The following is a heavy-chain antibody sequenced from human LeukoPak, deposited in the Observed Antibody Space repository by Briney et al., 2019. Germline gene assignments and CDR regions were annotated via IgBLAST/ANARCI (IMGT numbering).Heavy chain of an antibody. V-gene: IGHV3-33*06. CDR3: VKDAQRGFDYSNSLEH. CDR2: IWSDATNQ. J-gene: IGHJ4*02. D-gene: IGHD4-11*01. CDR1: GFTFSHYG. Sequence: QPGRSLRLSCEASGFTFSHYGMHWVRQAPGKGLEWVAVIWSDATNQYYADSVKGRFTISRDNFKNTVSLQMNSLRAEDTAVYYCVKDAQRGFDYSNSLEHWGQGSLVTVSS.